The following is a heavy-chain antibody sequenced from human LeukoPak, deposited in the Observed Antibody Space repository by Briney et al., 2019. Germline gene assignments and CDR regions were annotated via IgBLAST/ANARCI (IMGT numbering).Heavy chain of an antibody. J-gene: IGHJ4*02. CDR2: IRYDGSNK. V-gene: IGHV3-30*02. CDR3: AKDSTHDYGDSDFDY. CDR1: GFTFSGYG. Sequence: GGSLRVSCAASGFTFSGYGMHWVRQAPGKGLEWVAFIRYDGSNKYYADSVKGRFTISRDNSKNTLYLQMNSLRAEDTAVYYCAKDSTHDYGDSDFDYWGQGTLVTVSS. D-gene: IGHD4-17*01.